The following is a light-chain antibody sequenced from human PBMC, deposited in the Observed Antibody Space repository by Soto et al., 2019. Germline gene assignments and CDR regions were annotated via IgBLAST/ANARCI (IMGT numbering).Light chain of an antibody. CDR1: QTVAKN. V-gene: IGKV3D-15*01. Sequence: EIVMTQSPAILSVSPGERATLSCRASQTVAKNLAWYQQKPCQPPRLLIYGASTRATGGPARFSGSWSGTDFPLTSRSLQSADFAIYDRQQYQTCPPPRMSVGPRTKVDSK. CDR2: GAS. CDR3: QQYQTCPPPRMS. J-gene: IGKJ3*01.